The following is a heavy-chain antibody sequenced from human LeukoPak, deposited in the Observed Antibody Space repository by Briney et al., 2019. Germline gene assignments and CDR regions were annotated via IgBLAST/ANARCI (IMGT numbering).Heavy chain of an antibody. CDR2: INPNSGGT. CDR3: ARGTYVWGSYRSGNFDY. V-gene: IGHV1-2*02. D-gene: IGHD3-16*02. J-gene: IGHJ4*02. CDR1: GYTFTGYY. Sequence: GASVKVSCKASGYTFTGYYMHWVRQAPGQGLEWMGWINPNSGGTNYAQKFQGRVTMTRDTSISTAYMELSRLRSDDTAVYYCARGTYVWGSYRSGNFDYWGQGTLVTVSS.